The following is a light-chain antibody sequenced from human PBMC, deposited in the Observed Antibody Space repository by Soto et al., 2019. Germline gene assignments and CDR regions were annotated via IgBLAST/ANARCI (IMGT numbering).Light chain of an antibody. Sequence: EIVLTQSPATLSXXPXXXXTXXXRASQSVSSYLAWYQQKPGQAPRLLIYDTSNRATGIPARFSGSGSGTDFTLTISSLEPEDFALYCCQQRRNWPITFGQGTRLGIK. CDR1: QSVSSY. J-gene: IGKJ5*01. V-gene: IGKV3-11*01. CDR3: QQRRNWPIT. CDR2: DTS.